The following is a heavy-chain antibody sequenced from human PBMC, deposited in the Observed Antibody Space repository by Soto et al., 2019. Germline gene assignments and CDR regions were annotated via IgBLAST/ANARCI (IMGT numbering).Heavy chain of an antibody. V-gene: IGHV3-30*03. D-gene: IGHD4-4*01. J-gene: IGHJ6*02. CDR1: GFTFTSYG. Sequence: GGSLRLSCAASGFTFTSYGMHWVRQAPGKGLEWMALILHDGSAEYYADSVKGRFTISRDNSKNTLYLQMNSLRAEDTAVYYCARSRDGYSFYFYYGMDGWGQGATVTVSS. CDR2: ILHDGSAE. CDR3: ARSRDGYSFYFYYGMDG.